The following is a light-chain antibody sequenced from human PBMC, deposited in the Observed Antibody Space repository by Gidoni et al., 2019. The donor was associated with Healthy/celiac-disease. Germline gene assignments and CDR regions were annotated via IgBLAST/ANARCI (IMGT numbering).Light chain of an antibody. V-gene: IGKV1-39*01. Sequence: DIQKTQSPSSLSASVGDRVTITCRPSQSISSYLNWYQQKPGKAPKLLIYAASSLQSGVPSRFSGSGSGTDFTLTISSLQPEDFATYYCQQSYSTPWTFGQGTKVEIK. J-gene: IGKJ1*01. CDR2: AAS. CDR3: QQSYSTPWT. CDR1: QSISSY.